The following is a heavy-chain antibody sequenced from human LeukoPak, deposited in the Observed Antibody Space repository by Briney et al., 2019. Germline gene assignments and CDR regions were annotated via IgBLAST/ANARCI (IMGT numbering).Heavy chain of an antibody. Sequence: SETLSLTCAVYGGSFSGYYWSCIRQPPGKGLEWIGEINHSGSTNYNPSLKSRVTISVDTSKNQFSLKLSSVTAADTAVYYCARYDYYDSSALDYWGQGTLVTVSS. V-gene: IGHV4-34*01. CDR1: GGSFSGYY. CDR3: ARYDYYDSSALDY. D-gene: IGHD3-22*01. J-gene: IGHJ4*02. CDR2: INHSGST.